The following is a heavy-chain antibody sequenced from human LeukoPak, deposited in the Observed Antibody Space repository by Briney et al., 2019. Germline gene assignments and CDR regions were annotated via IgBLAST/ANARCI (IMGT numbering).Heavy chain of an antibody. V-gene: IGHV1-46*01. D-gene: IGHD1-1*01. CDR2: INPSGGST. J-gene: IGHJ4*02. CDR1: GYTFTSYY. Sequence: ASVKVSCKASGYTFTSYYIHWVRQAPGQGLEWLGIINPSGGSTSYAQNFKGRVTMTRDTSTITVYMELISLRSEDTALYYCARGGIVGANWFLFDSWGQGTLVTVSS. CDR3: ARGGIVGANWFLFDS.